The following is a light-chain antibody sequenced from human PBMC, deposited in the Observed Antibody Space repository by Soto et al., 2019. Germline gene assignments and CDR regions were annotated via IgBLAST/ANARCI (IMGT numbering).Light chain of an antibody. Sequence: EIVLTQSPATLSLSPGERATLSCRASQSVNSYLAWYQQKPGQAPRLLIYDASNRATGIPARFSGSGSVTDFTLTISSLEPEDFAVYYCQQGSNWPLTFGGGTKVEIK. CDR2: DAS. CDR3: QQGSNWPLT. V-gene: IGKV3-11*01. J-gene: IGKJ4*01. CDR1: QSVNSY.